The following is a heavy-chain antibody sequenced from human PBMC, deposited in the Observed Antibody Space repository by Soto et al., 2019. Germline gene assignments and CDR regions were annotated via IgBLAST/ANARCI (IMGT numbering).Heavy chain of an antibody. J-gene: IGHJ4*02. D-gene: IGHD3-3*01. CDR1: GFTFSSYA. V-gene: IGHV3-30-3*01. CDR2: ISYDGSNK. Sequence: QVQLVESGGGVVQPGRSLRLYCAASGFTFSSYAMHWVRQAPGKGLEWVAVISYDGSNKYYADSVKGRFTISRDNSKNTLYLQMNSLRAEDTAVYYCARDRLGVVMYYFDYWGQGTLVTVSS. CDR3: ARDRLGVVMYYFDY.